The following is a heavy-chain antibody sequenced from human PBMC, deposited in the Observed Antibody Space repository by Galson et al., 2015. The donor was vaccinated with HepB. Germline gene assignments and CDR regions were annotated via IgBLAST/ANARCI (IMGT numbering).Heavy chain of an antibody. CDR1: GYTFTGYY. CDR2: INPNSGGT. J-gene: IGHJ4*02. Sequence: SVKVSCKASGYTFTGYYMHWVRQAPGQGLEWMGWINPNSGGTNYAQKFQGRVTMTRDTSISTAYMELSRLRSDDTAVYYCAMENYSNYFGCDYWGQGTLVTVSS. D-gene: IGHD4-11*01. CDR3: AMENYSNYFGCDY. V-gene: IGHV1-2*02.